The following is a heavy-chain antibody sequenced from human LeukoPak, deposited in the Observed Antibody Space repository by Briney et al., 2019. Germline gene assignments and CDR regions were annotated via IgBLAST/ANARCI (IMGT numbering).Heavy chain of an antibody. CDR2: ISSSGSTI. D-gene: IGHD2-15*01. CDR1: GFTFSDYY. V-gene: IGHV3-11*01. CDR3: AREDIVGFYYMDV. Sequence: GGSLRLSCAASGFTFSDYYMSWIRQAPGKGLEWVSYISSSGSTICYADSVKGRFTISRDNAKNSLYLQMNSLRAEDTAVYYCAREDIVGFYYMDVWGKGTTVTISS. J-gene: IGHJ6*03.